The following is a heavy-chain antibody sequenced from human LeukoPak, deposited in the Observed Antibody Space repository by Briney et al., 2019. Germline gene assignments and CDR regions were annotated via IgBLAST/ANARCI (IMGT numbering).Heavy chain of an antibody. CDR2: ISGSGGST. CDR3: LRGGAGSNSVGS. V-gene: IGHV3-23*01. Sequence: QPGGSLRLSCAASGFTFSSYAMSWVRQAPGKGLEWVSAISGSGGSTNYADSVKGRFTISRDNSKNTLYLQMNSLRAEDTAVYYCLRGGAGSNSVGSWGQGTLVTVSS. D-gene: IGHD4-4*01. J-gene: IGHJ5*02. CDR1: GFTFSSYA.